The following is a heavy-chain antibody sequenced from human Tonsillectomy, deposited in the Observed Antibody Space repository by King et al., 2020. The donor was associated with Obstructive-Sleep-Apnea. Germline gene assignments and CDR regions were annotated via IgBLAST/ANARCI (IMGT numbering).Heavy chain of an antibody. Sequence: VQLQQWGTGLLKPSETLSLTCAVYGGSFSDYYWSWIRQPPGKELEWIGEINYSGSTNFNPSLKSRVTISVDTSRNQFSLKLHSVTAADTAVYYCARVLGAAGPDYYFDYWGQGTLVTVSS. CDR2: INYSGST. J-gene: IGHJ4*02. CDR1: GGSFSDYY. V-gene: IGHV4-34*01. D-gene: IGHD1-26*01. CDR3: ARVLGAAGPDYYFDY.